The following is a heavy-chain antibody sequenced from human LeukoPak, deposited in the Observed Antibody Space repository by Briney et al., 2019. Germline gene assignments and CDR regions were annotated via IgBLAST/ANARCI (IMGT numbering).Heavy chain of an antibody. J-gene: IGHJ5*02. CDR2: INWNGGST. CDR3: ARGLAVAGSSWFDP. CDR1: GFTFDDYG. V-gene: IGHV3-20*04. D-gene: IGHD6-19*01. Sequence: RAGGSLRLSCAASGFTFDDYGMSWVRQAPGKGLEWVSGINWNGGSTGYADSVKGRFTISRDNSKNTLYLQLDSLRAEDTAVYYCARGLAVAGSSWFDPWGQGTLVSVSS.